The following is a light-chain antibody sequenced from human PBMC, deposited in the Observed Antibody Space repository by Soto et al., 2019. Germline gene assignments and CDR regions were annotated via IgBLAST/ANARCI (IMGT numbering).Light chain of an antibody. Sequence: QSALTQPASVSGSPGQSITISCTGTSSDVGGYNFVSWYQHHPGKAPKLMIYAVSNRPSGVSNRFSGSKSDTTASLTISGLQAEDEADYYCTSYTSSSTLYVFGTGTKLTVL. CDR1: SSDVGGYNF. J-gene: IGLJ1*01. V-gene: IGLV2-14*03. CDR3: TSYTSSSTLYV. CDR2: AVS.